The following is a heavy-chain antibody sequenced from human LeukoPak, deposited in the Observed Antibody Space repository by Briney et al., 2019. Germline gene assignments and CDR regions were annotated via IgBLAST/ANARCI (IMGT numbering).Heavy chain of an antibody. Sequence: SETLSLTCTVSGGSISSYYWSWIRQPPGKGLEWIGYIYYSGSTNYNPSLKSRVTISVDTSKNQFSLKLSSVTAADTAVYYCARDSIHSYGYSLDYWGQGTLVTVSS. CDR3: ARDSIHSYGYSLDY. CDR1: GGSISSYY. CDR2: IYYSGST. D-gene: IGHD5-18*01. J-gene: IGHJ4*02. V-gene: IGHV4-59*01.